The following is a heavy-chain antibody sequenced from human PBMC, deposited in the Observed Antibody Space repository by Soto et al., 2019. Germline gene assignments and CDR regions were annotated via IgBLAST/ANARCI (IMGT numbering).Heavy chain of an antibody. CDR3: ARDLRVQGPNGLVTAIQG. V-gene: IGHV1-69*13. J-gene: IGHJ4*02. CDR1: GGTFSSYA. Sequence: GASVKVSCKASGGTFSSYAISWVRQAPGQGLEWMGGIIPIFGTANYAQKFQGRVTITADESTSTAYMGLSSLRSEDTAVYYCARDLRVQGPNGLVTAIQGWDQGTLVTVSS. D-gene: IGHD2-21*02. CDR2: IIPIFGTA.